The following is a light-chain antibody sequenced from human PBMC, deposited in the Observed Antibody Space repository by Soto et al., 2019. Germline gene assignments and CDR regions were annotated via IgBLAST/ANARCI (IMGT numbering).Light chain of an antibody. Sequence: VPLAQSPATVSVSPGETVTLSCRASQTIYSNLGWSQQRPGQAPRLIIYRASTRATGIPARFSRSGSGTEFTLTINSLPSEDFAVSYCQQYHNFWAFGRGTKVDIK. V-gene: IGKV3-15*01. CDR2: RAS. J-gene: IGKJ1*01. CDR1: QTIYSN. CDR3: QQYHNFWA.